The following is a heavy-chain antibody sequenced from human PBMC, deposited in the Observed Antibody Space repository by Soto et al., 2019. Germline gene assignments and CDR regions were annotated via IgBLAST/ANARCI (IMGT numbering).Heavy chain of an antibody. D-gene: IGHD2-8*02. CDR3: ARDKITGLFDY. V-gene: IGHV4-34*01. J-gene: IGHJ4*02. CDR2: INHSGST. Sequence: QVQLQQWGAGLLKPSETLSLTCAVYGGSFSGYYWTWIRQPPGTGLEWIGEINHSGSTNYNPSLKSRVTISVDTSQNQFSLKLTSVTAADTAVYHCARDKITGLFDYWGQGTLVTVSS. CDR1: GGSFSGYY.